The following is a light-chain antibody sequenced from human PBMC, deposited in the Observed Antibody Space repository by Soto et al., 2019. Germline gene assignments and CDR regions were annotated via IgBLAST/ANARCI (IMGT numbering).Light chain of an antibody. Sequence: QHVLTQPPSVSGAPGQTVTISCTGSSSNIGAGFDVHWYQQVPGTAPKLVLYSNTARPSGVPDRFSGSRSGSSGSLAITGLQPEDEADYYCCSYAGSYTHVFGTGTKLTVL. CDR1: SSNIGAGFD. J-gene: IGLJ1*01. CDR3: CSYAGSYTHV. V-gene: IGLV1-40*01. CDR2: SNT.